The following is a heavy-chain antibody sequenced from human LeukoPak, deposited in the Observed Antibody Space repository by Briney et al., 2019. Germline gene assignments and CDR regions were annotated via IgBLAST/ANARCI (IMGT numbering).Heavy chain of an antibody. V-gene: IGHV3-7*03. CDR2: IKQDGSEK. D-gene: IGHD2-21*02. J-gene: IGHJ6*03. CDR1: GFTFTGYW. CDR3: ARGVTGYYYMDV. Sequence: GGSLRLSCAVSGFTFTGYWMSWVRQAPGKGLEWVANIKQDGSEKYYVDSVKGRFTISRDNAKKSLYLQMNTLRAEDTAVYYCARGVTGYYYMDVWGKGTTVTVSS.